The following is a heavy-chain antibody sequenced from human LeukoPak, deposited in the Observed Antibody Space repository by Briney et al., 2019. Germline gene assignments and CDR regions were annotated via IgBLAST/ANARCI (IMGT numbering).Heavy chain of an antibody. CDR2: DYHGGSS. CDR1: GYSISSGYY. V-gene: IGHV4-38-2*02. Sequence: SETLSLTCIVSGYSISSGYYWGWIRQSPGKGLEWIGSDYHGGSSYYSPSLKSRVTVFLDTSKNQFSLKLSSVTAADTAVYYCARDSGYSYGYYYYMDVWGKGTTVTVSS. D-gene: IGHD5-18*01. CDR3: ARDSGYSYGYYYYMDV. J-gene: IGHJ6*03.